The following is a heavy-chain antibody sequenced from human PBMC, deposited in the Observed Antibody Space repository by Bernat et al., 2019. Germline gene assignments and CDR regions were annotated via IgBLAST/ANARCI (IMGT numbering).Heavy chain of an antibody. Sequence: QVQLVESGGGVVQPGRSLRLSCAASGFTFSSYGMHWVRQAPGKGLEWVAVISYDGSNKYYADSVKGRFTISRDNSKNTLYLQMNSLRAEDTAVYYCAKDYHPYVDTAMVNGMDVWGQGTLVTVSS. CDR3: AKDYHPYVDTAMVNGMDV. CDR2: ISYDGSNK. J-gene: IGHJ6*02. V-gene: IGHV3-30*18. D-gene: IGHD5-18*01. CDR1: GFTFSSYG.